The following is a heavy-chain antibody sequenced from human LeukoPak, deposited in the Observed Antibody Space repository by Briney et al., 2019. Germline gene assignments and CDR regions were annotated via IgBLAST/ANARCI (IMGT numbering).Heavy chain of an antibody. J-gene: IGHJ4*02. CDR1: GFILSRYG. D-gene: IGHD6-19*01. V-gene: IGHV3-23*01. CDR2: ISGSGGTT. Sequence: GGTLRLSCAASGFILSRYGMSWVRQAPGKGLEWVSAISGSGGTTYYADSVKGRFTISRDNSKNTLYLQITSLRAEDTGVYYCAKDHLPGIVVADRDYWGQGTLVTVSS. CDR3: AKDHLPGIVVADRDY.